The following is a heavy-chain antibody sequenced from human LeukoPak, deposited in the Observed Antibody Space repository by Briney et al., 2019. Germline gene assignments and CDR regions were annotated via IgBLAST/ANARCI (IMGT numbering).Heavy chain of an antibody. CDR3: ARVLGYCTNGVCYTIYAFDI. Sequence: GGSLRLSCAASGFTVSNHYVTWVRQAPGKGLEWVSVIYSGFSADYADSVKGRFTISRDNSKNTLYLQMNSLRAEDTAVYYCARVLGYCTNGVCYTIYAFDIWGQGTMVTVSS. V-gene: IGHV3-53*05. D-gene: IGHD2-8*01. CDR2: IYSGFSA. CDR1: GFTVSNHY. J-gene: IGHJ3*02.